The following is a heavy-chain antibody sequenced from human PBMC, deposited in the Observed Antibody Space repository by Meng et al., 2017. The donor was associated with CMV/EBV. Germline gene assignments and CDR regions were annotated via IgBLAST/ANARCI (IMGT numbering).Heavy chain of an antibody. CDR1: GGSISSGSYY. CDR3: ARDGTRDGYNYHFDY. D-gene: IGHD5-24*01. V-gene: IGHV4-61*02. Sequence: GGSISSGSYYWSWIRQPDGKGLEWIGRIYTSGSTNYNPSLKSRVTISVDTSKNQFSLKLSSVTAADTAVYYCARDGTRDGYNYHFDYWGQGTLVTVSS. CDR2: IYTSGST. J-gene: IGHJ4*02.